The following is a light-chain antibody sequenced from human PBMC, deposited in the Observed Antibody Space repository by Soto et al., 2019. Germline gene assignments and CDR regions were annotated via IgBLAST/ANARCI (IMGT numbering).Light chain of an antibody. Sequence: EIVMTQSPATLSVSPGERATLSCRASQSVSSNLAWYQQKPGHAPRLLIYGASTRATGIPARFSGSGSGTEFTLTISSMQSEDFAVCYCQQYNNWPPMAFGQGTKVEIK. V-gene: IGKV3-15*01. J-gene: IGKJ1*01. CDR3: QQYNNWPPMA. CDR1: QSVSSN. CDR2: GAS.